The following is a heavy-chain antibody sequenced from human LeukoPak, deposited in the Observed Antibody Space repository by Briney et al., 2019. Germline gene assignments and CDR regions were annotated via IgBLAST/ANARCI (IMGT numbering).Heavy chain of an antibody. CDR3: AKEASSASVFDY. CDR1: GFTFSSYS. J-gene: IGHJ4*02. D-gene: IGHD6-13*01. Sequence: GGSLRLSCAASGFTFSSYSMNWVRQAPGKGLEWVSSISSSSSYICYADSVKGRFTISRDNAKNSLYLQMNSLRAEDTALYYCAKEASSASVFDYWGQGTLVTVSS. V-gene: IGHV3-21*04. CDR2: ISSSSSYI.